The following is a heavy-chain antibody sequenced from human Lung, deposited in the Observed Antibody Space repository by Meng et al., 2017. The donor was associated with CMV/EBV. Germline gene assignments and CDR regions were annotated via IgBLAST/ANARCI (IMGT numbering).Heavy chain of an antibody. V-gene: IGHV4-34*01. CDR3: ARARVVPAYYYGRDV. CDR2: INHSGST. D-gene: IGHD2-2*01. Sequence: SETLSLXCAVYGGSFSGYYWSWIRQPPGKGLEWIGEINHSGSTNYNPSLKSRVTISVDTSKNQFSLKLSSVTAADTAVYYCARARVVPAYYYGRDVWGQGTXVTVSS. CDR1: GGSFSGYY. J-gene: IGHJ6*02.